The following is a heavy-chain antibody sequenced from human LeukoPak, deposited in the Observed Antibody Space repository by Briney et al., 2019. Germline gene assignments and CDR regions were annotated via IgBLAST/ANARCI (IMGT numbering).Heavy chain of an antibody. CDR3: ARDGGLHTIFDY. CDR1: GFSFRNYW. CDR2: TKPDGSAE. Sequence: AGGSLRLSCAASGFSFRNYWMGGVRQAPGKGLEWVANTKPDGSAEYYPDSVRGRFTASRDNANTLLYLQMNRMRAEDTAVYYCARDGGLHTIFDYWGEGTLLTVSS. J-gene: IGHJ4*02. V-gene: IGHV3-7*01. D-gene: IGHD2-15*01.